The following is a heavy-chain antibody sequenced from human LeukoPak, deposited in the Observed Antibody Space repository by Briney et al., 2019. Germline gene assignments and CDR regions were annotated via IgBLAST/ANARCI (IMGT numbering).Heavy chain of an antibody. CDR2: ISSTSSYI. D-gene: IGHD3-3*01. CDR1: GFTLSSYR. J-gene: IGHJ6*03. Sequence: GGFLRLSCSASGFTLSSYRMDWVRQAPGKGLEWVSSISSTSSYIYYADSVKGRFTISRDNAKNSLYLQMNGLRAEDTAVYYCALEYTYYMDVWGKGTTVTVSS. CDR3: ALEYTYYMDV. V-gene: IGHV3-21*01.